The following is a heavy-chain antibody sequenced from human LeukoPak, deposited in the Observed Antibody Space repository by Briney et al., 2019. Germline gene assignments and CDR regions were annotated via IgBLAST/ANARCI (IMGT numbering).Heavy chain of an antibody. D-gene: IGHD4-17*01. CDR1: GGSISSHY. CDR3: ARDDYGAPVDY. Sequence: SDTLSLTCPVSGGSISSHYWSWIRQPPGKGLEWIGNIYYSERTNYNSSLKSRVSISADTSKNQVSLKLTSVTAADTAVYYCARDDYGAPVDYWGQGTLVTVSS. J-gene: IGHJ4*02. V-gene: IGHV4-59*11. CDR2: IYYSERT.